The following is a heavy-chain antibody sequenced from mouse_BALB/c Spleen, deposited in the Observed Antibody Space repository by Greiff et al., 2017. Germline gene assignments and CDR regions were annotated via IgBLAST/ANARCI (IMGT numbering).Heavy chain of an antibody. CDR1: GYAFTNYL. V-gene: IGHV1-54*01. J-gene: IGHJ4*01. Sequence: QVHVKQSGAELVRPGTSVKVSCKASGYAFTNYLIEWVKQRPGQGLEWIGVINPGSGGTNYNEKFKGKATLTADKSSSTAYMQLSSLTSDDSAVYFCARGYYGSPMDYWGQGTSVTVSS. D-gene: IGHD1-1*01. CDR3: ARGYYGSPMDY. CDR2: INPGSGGT.